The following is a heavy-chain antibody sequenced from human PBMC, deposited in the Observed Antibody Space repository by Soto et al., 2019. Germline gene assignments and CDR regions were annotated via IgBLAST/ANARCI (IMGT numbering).Heavy chain of an antibody. CDR1: GGTFSSYA. Sequence: QVQLVQSGAEVKKPGSSVKVSCKASGGTFSSYAISWVRQAPGQGLEWMGGIIPIFGTANYAQKFQGRVTITADESTSTAYMELSSLRCEDTAVYYCARGTYYYDSSGYYSNYYYYGMDVWGQGTTVTVSS. D-gene: IGHD3-22*01. CDR3: ARGTYYYDSSGYYSNYYYYGMDV. CDR2: IIPIFGTA. V-gene: IGHV1-69*01. J-gene: IGHJ6*02.